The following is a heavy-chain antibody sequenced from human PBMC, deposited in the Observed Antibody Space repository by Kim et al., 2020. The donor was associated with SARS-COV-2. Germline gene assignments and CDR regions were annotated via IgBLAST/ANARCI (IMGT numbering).Heavy chain of an antibody. D-gene: IGHD2-15*01. J-gene: IGHJ1*01. CDR3: ASSSGGSRWQYFQH. CDR1: GFTFSSYA. Sequence: GGSLRLSCAASGFTFSSYAMHWVRQAPGKGLEWVAVISYDGSNKYYADSVKGRFTISRDNSKNTLYLQMNSLRAEDTAVYYCASSSGGSRWQYFQHWGQGTLVTVSS. CDR2: ISYDGSNK. V-gene: IGHV3-30*04.